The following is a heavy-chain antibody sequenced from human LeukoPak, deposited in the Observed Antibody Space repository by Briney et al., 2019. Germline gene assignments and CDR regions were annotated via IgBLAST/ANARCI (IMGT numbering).Heavy chain of an antibody. V-gene: IGHV3-30*02. CDR3: ARRAGAYSHPYDY. D-gene: IGHD4/OR15-4a*01. J-gene: IGHJ4*02. CDR2: IHHDGSNK. CDR1: GFTLSSYG. Sequence: GGSLRLSCAASGFTLSSYGMHWVRQAPGKGLDWVAFIHHDGSNKYYADSVRGRFTISRDNSKNTLYLQMNSLRAEDTAVYYCARRAGAYSHPYDYWGQGTLVTVSS.